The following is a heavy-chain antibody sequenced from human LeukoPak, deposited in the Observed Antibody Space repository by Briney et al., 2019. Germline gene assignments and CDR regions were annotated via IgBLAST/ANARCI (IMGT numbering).Heavy chain of an antibody. J-gene: IGHJ6*02. V-gene: IGHV3-30-3*01. CDR1: GFTFSSYA. Sequence: GRSLRLSWAASGFTFSSYAMHWVRQAPGKGLEWVAVISYDGSNKYYADSVKGRFTISRDNSKNTLYLQMNSLRAEDTAVYYCAREDTAMVTFSYYYYYGMDVWGQGTTVTVSS. CDR2: ISYDGSNK. D-gene: IGHD5-18*01. CDR3: AREDTAMVTFSYYYYYGMDV.